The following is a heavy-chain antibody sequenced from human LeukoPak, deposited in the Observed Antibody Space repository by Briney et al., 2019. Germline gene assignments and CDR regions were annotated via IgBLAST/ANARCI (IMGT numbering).Heavy chain of an antibody. D-gene: IGHD2-2*01. CDR3: ARDLGHCRNIICSSSAY. CDR1: GYTFTSYD. V-gene: IGHV1-2*02. Sequence: GASVKVSCKASGYTFTSYDINWVRQATGQGLEWMGWINPNSGGTNYAQKFQGRVTMTRDTSISTAYMELSRLRSDDTAVYYCARDLGHCRNIICSSSAYWGRGTLVTVSS. CDR2: INPNSGGT. J-gene: IGHJ4*02.